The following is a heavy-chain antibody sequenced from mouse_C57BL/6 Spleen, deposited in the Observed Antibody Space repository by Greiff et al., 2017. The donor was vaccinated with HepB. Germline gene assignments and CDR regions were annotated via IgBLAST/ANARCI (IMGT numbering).Heavy chain of an antibody. Sequence: QVQLQQPGAELVMPGASVKLSCKASGYTFTSYWMHWVKQRPGQGLEWIGEIDPSDSYTNYNQKFKGKSTLTVDKSSSTAYMQLSSLTSEDSAVYYCARSLNDYFDYWGQGTTLTVSS. CDR3: ARSLNDYFDY. CDR1: GYTFTSYW. V-gene: IGHV1-69*01. CDR2: IDPSDSYT. J-gene: IGHJ2*01.